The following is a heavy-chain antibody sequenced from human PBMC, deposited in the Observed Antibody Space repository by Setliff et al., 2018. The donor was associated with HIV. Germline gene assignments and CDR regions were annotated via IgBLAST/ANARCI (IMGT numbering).Heavy chain of an antibody. Sequence: PSETLSLTCAVYGGSFSGYYWSWIRQPPGKGLEWIGEINHSGSTNYNPSLKSRVTISLDTSKNQFSLGLNSVTAADTAVYYCARRRGDFNPYFDSWGQGNLVTVSS. D-gene: IGHD3-16*01. V-gene: IGHV4-34*01. CDR2: INHSGST. CDR3: ARRRGDFNPYFDS. CDR1: GGSFSGYY. J-gene: IGHJ4*02.